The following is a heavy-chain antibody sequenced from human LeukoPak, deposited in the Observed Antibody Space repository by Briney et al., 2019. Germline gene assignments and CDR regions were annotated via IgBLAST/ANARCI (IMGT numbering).Heavy chain of an antibody. Sequence: PSETLSLTCAVYGGSFSGYYWNWIRQPPGKGLEWIGEINHRGSTNYNPSLKSRVTISVDTSKNQFSLKLGSVTAADTAVYYCARGRTTYDYVWGSYRPPDYWGQGTLVTVSS. V-gene: IGHV4-34*01. D-gene: IGHD3-16*02. J-gene: IGHJ4*02. CDR2: INHRGST. CDR1: GGSFSGYY. CDR3: ARGRTTYDYVWGSYRPPDY.